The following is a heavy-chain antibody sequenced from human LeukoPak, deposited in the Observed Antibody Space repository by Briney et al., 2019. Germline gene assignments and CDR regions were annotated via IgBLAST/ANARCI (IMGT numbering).Heavy chain of an antibody. CDR3: ARIEVVAATRDYYYGMDV. CDR2: IDWDDDK. Sequence: SGPTLVNPTQTLTLTCTFSRFSLSTSGMCVSWIRQPPGKALEWLALIDWDDDKYYSTSLKTRLTISKDTSKNQVVLTMTNMDPVDTATYYCARIEVVAATRDYYYGMDVWGQGTTVTVSS. J-gene: IGHJ6*02. CDR1: RFSLSTSGMC. D-gene: IGHD2-15*01. V-gene: IGHV2-70*01.